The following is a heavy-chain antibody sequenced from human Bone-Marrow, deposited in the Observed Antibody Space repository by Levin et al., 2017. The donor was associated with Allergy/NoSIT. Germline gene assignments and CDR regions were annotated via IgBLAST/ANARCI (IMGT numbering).Heavy chain of an antibody. CDR3: APLGYCSAVSCYE. CDR2: IIPIFGSA. CDR1: GGTFSSYT. J-gene: IGHJ4*02. Sequence: SVKVSCKASGGTFSSYTVSWVRQTPGQGLEWVGGIIPIFGSAKYAQNFQGRVTITADKSASTVYMELTSLRSEDTAVYYCAPLGYCSAVSCYEWGQGTLVTVSS. D-gene: IGHD2-15*01. V-gene: IGHV1-69*06.